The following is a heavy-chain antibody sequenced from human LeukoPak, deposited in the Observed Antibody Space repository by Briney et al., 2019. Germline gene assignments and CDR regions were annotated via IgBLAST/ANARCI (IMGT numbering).Heavy chain of an antibody. CDR1: GGSISSSNW. V-gene: IGHV4-4*02. J-gene: IGHJ5*02. CDR2: IYHSGST. CDR3: ARAHCSGGSCYARVGINWFDP. Sequence: SGTLSLTCAVSGGSISSSNWWSWVRQPPGKGLEWIGEIYHSGSTNYNPSLKSRVTISVDKSKNQFSLKLSSVTAADTAVYYCARAHCSGGSCYARVGINWFDPWGQGTLVTVSS. D-gene: IGHD2-15*01.